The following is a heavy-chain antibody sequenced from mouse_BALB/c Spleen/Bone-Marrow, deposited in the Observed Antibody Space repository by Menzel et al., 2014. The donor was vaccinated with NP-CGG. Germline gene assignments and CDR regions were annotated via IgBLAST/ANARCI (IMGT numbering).Heavy chain of an antibody. Sequence: EVQLQQSGPGLVKPSQSLSLTCTVTGYSITSDYAWHWIRQFPGNKLEWMGYINYSGSTSYNPSLKSRISITRDTSKNQFVLQLNSVTTEDTATYYCARGSHFDYWGQGTTLTVSS. V-gene: IGHV3-2*02. CDR2: INYSGST. CDR1: GYSITSDYA. CDR3: ARGSHFDY. J-gene: IGHJ2*01.